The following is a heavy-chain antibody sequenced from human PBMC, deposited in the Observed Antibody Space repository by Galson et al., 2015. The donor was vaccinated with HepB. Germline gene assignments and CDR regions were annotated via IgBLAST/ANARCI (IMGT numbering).Heavy chain of an antibody. CDR2: MNPNSGNT. J-gene: IGHJ4*02. D-gene: IGHD3-22*01. CDR1: GYTFTSYD. Sequence: SVKVSCKASGYTFTSYDINWVRQATGQGLEWMGWMNPNSGNTGYAQKFQGRVTMTRNTSISTAYMELSSLRSEDTAVYYCARGYTRRITMIVVVITPYYFDYWGQGTLVTVSS. V-gene: IGHV1-8*01. CDR3: ARGYTRRITMIVVVITPYYFDY.